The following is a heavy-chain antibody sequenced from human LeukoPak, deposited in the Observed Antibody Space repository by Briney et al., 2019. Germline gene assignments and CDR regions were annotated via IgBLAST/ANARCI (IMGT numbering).Heavy chain of an antibody. D-gene: IGHD2-2*01. V-gene: IGHV1-18*01. Sequence: GASVKVSCKASGYTFTSYGTSWVRQAPGQGLEWMGWISAYNGNTNYAQKLQGRVTMTTDTSTSTAYMELRSLRSDDTAVYYCARVGRFQSASCCIFDYWGQGTLVTVSS. CDR2: ISAYNGNT. CDR3: ARVGRFQSASCCIFDY. CDR1: GYTFTSYG. J-gene: IGHJ4*02.